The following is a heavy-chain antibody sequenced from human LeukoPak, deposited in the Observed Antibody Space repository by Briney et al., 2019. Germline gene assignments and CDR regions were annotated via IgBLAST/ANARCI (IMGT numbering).Heavy chain of an antibody. D-gene: IGHD3-3*01. J-gene: IGHJ6*02. V-gene: IGHV1-8*01. CDR1: GYTFTSYD. CDR3: ARGAVDYDFWSGYFTDRNYYYYGMDV. Sequence: ASVKVSCKASGYTFTSYDINWVRQAPGQGLEWMGWMNPNSGNTGYAQKFQGRVTMTRNTSISTAYMELSSLRSEDTAVYYCARGAVDYDFWSGYFTDRNYYYYGMDVWGQGTTVTVSS. CDR2: MNPNSGNT.